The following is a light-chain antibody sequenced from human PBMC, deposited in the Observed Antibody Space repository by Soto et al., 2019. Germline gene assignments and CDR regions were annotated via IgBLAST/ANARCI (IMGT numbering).Light chain of an antibody. CDR3: QQYNSYRT. CDR2: QPS. J-gene: IGKJ1*01. CDR1: QGICSW. Sequence: DIHRTQSPSTRSASVGDRVTIISRARQGICSWLAGYQQKPGKSPKLMIYQPSSLESGIPSRFSGSGSGTASTHTINSRQPDHFATYYCQQYNSYRTFGQGTKGES. V-gene: IGKV1-5*02.